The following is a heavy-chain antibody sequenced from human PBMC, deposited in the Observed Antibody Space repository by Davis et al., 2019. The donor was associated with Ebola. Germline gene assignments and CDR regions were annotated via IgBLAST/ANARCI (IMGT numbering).Heavy chain of an antibody. CDR3: TTENGFTDY. Sequence: PAGSLTLSCAVSGFSFSNACMSWVRQPPGKGLEWVGRIKSKTDGGTTDYAAPVKGRFTISRDDPKNTLYLQKNSLKTEDTAVYYCTTENGFTDYWGQGTLVTVSS. V-gene: IGHV3-15*01. CDR1: GFSFSNAC. D-gene: IGHD1-1*01. J-gene: IGHJ4*02. CDR2: IKSKTDGGTT.